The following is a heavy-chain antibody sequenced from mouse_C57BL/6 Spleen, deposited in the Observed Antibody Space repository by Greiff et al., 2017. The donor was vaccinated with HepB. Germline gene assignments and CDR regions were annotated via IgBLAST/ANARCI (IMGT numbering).Heavy chain of an antibody. CDR2: IWTGGGT. CDR3: ARNSAYYSNFFDY. J-gene: IGHJ2*01. D-gene: IGHD2-5*01. V-gene: IGHV2-9-1*01. Sequence: VKLMESGPGLVAPSQSLSITCTVSGFSLTSYAISWVRQPPGKGLEWLGVIWTGGGTNYNSALKSRLSISKDNSKSQVFLKMNSLQTDDTARYYCARNSAYYSNFFDYWGQGTTLTVSS. CDR1: GFSLTSYA.